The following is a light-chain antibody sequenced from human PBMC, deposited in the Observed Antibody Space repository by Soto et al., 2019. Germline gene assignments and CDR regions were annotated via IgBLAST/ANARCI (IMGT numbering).Light chain of an antibody. Sequence: LTQPASVSGSPGQSITISCTGTSSDVGAYNYVSWYQQHPGKAPKLMIWDVYNRPSGVSHRFSGSKSGNTASLTIFGLQAEDEADYYCSSYTTRSSYVFGTGTKV. J-gene: IGLJ1*01. V-gene: IGLV2-14*01. CDR3: SSYTTRSSYV. CDR1: SSDVGAYNY. CDR2: DVY.